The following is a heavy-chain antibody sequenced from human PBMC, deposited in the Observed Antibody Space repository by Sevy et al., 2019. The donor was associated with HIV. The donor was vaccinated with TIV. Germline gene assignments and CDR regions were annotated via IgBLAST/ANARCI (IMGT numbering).Heavy chain of an antibody. CDR1: GFTFSSYS. D-gene: IGHD3-22*01. Sequence: GESLKISCAASGFTFSSYSMNWVRQAPGKGLEWVSYISSSSSTIYYADSVKGRFTISRDNAKNSLYLQMNSLRDEDTAVYYCARDTYYYDSSGYYWYFDLWGRGTLVTVSS. CDR2: ISSSSSTI. V-gene: IGHV3-48*02. J-gene: IGHJ2*01. CDR3: ARDTYYYDSSGYYWYFDL.